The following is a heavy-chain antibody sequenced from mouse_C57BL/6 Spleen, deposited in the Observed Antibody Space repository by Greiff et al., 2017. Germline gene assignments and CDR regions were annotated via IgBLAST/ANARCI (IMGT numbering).Heavy chain of an antibody. V-gene: IGHV1-52*01. J-gene: IGHJ4*01. D-gene: IGHD1-1*01. CDR1: GYTFTSYW. CDR2: IDPSDSET. CDR3: ARENYYGSSYYAMDY. Sequence: QVQLKQPGAELVRPGSSVKLSCKASGYTFTSYWMHWVKQRPIQGLEWIGNIDPSDSETHYNQKFKDKATLTVDKSSSTAYMQLSSLTSEDSAVYYCARENYYGSSYYAMDYWGQGTSVTVSS.